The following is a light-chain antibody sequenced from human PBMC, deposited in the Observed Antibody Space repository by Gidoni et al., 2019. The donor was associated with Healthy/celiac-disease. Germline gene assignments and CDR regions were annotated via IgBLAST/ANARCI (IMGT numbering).Light chain of an antibody. CDR3: QQYNIWPGVFT. CDR2: GAS. CDR1: QSVSSN. Sequence: EIVMTQSPATLSVSPGERATLSCRSSQSVSSNLAWYQQTPGQAPRLLIYGASTRATGIPARLSGSGSGTEFTLTISSLQAEDCAVYFCQQYNIWPGVFTFGSGTKVDI. V-gene: IGKV3-15*01. J-gene: IGKJ3*01.